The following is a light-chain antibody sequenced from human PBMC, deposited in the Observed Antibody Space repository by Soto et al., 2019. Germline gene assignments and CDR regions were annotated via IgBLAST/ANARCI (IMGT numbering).Light chain of an antibody. CDR3: GTWDSSLSIVV. CDR1: SSNIGDNY. Sequence: QSVLTQPPSVSAAPGQKVAISCSGSSSNIGDNYVSWYQHVPGTAPRLLIYDNNKRPSGIPDRFSGSKSGTTATLGITGLQTGDEADYFCGTWDSSLSIVVFGVGTQLTVL. V-gene: IGLV1-51*01. CDR2: DNN. J-gene: IGLJ2*01.